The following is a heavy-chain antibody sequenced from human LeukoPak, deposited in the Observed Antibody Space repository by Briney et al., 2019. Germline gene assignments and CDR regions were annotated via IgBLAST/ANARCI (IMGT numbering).Heavy chain of an antibody. D-gene: IGHD2-2*01. CDR1: GGTFSNYA. Sequence: ASVKVSCKASGGTFSNYAISCGRQAPGQGLERMGRIIPLYDISDYAQKFQGRVTITADKSTNIAYMELSSLRSEDTAVYYCASVEGCSSNSCTLDYWGQGTLVTVSS. V-gene: IGHV1-69*04. CDR3: ASVEGCSSNSCTLDY. J-gene: IGHJ4*02. CDR2: IIPLYDIS.